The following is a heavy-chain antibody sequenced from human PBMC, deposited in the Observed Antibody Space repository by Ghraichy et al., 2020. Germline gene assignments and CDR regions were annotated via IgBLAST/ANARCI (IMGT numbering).Heavy chain of an antibody. D-gene: IGHD6-19*01. CDR2: IKKDGSEK. CDR3: ARDLGSGWYFDY. CDR1: GFIFSGYW. V-gene: IGHV3-7*01. J-gene: IGHJ4*02. Sequence: GESLNISCAASGFIFSGYWMSWVRQAPGKGPEWVANIKKDGSEKYYVDSVKGRFTISRDNAKNSLYPQMNSLRAEDTAVYYCARDLGSGWYFDYWGQGTLVTVSS.